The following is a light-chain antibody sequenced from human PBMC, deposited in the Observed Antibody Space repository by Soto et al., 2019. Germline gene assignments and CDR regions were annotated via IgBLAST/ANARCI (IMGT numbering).Light chain of an antibody. CDR2: AAS. CDR1: QSISSW. V-gene: IGKV1-39*01. J-gene: IGKJ4*01. Sequence: IQRTRWISTLPTCVGEGDSVTFGASQSISSWLAWYQQKPGKAPKLLIYAASSLQSGVPSRFSGSGSGKDFTLTIRSLKPEDFATYYCQQSYSTPHTVGGGTKVDIK. CDR3: QQSYSTPHT.